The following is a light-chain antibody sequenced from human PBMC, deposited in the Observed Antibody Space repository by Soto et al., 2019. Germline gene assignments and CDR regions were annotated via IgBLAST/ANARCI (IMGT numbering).Light chain of an antibody. CDR1: QSVSSSIY. V-gene: IGKV3-20*01. CDR3: QQYGSSPEYT. CDR2: GAS. Sequence: EIVLTQSPGTLSLSPGERATLSCRASQSVSSSIYLAWYQQRPGQAPRLLIYGASSRATGIPDRFSGSGSGTDFTLTISRLEPEDFAVYYCQQYGSSPEYTFRQGTKLEIK. J-gene: IGKJ2*01.